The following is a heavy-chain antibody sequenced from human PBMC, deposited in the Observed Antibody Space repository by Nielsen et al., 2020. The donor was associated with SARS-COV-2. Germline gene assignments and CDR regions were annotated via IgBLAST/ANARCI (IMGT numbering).Heavy chain of an antibody. CDR2: IKEDGSVK. J-gene: IGHJ4*02. CDR3: AKDFWSSPNQVGPDY. D-gene: IGHD3-3*01. CDR1: GFTFSNSF. Sequence: GESLKISCAASGFTFSNSFMTWVRQAPGKGLEWVANIKEDGSVKLYVDSVRGRFTISRDNAQKSVYLQMNSLRPEDTAVYYCAKDFWSSPNQVGPDYWGQGTLVTVSS. V-gene: IGHV3-7*01.